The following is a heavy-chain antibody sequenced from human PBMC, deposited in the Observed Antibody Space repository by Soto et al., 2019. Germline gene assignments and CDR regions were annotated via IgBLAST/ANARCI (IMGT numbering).Heavy chain of an antibody. J-gene: IGHJ6*02. CDR2: ISYDGSNK. CDR1: GFTFSSYG. V-gene: IGHV3-30*03. D-gene: IGHD6-13*01. Sequence: PGGSLRLSCAASGFTFSSYGMHWVRQAPGKGLEWVAVISYDGSNKYYADSVKGRFTISRDNAKNSLYLQMNSLRAEDTAVYYCARDEVAAAPFDRYYYYGMDVWGQGTTVTVSS. CDR3: ARDEVAAAPFDRYYYYGMDV.